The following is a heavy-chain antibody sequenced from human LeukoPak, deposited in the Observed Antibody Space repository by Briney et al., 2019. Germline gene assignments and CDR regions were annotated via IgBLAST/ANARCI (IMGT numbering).Heavy chain of an antibody. CDR2: INWNSGSI. CDR1: GITLGDYS. J-gene: IGHJ4*02. CDR3: ARGLIGIGDY. V-gene: IGHV3-9*01. D-gene: IGHD1-26*01. Sequence: SLRPPCSASGITLGDYSLHLVRQTPGEGLEWVSGINWNSGSIGYADSVKGRFTISRDNAKNTLYLQMNSLRAGDTAVYYCARGLIGIGDYWGQGTLVTVSS.